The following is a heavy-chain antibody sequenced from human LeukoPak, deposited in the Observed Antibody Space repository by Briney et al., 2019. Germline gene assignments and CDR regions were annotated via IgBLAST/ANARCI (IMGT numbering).Heavy chain of an antibody. D-gene: IGHD4-17*01. CDR3: ARDYGDYPSY. CDR1: GYSFTSYG. CDR2: ISGYNGNT. J-gene: IGHJ4*02. V-gene: IGHV1-18*01. Sequence: ASGTVSCKASGYSFTSYGITWVRQAPGQGLEWMGWISGYNGNTKNAQKFQGRVTMTTDTSTSTAYMELRSLRSDDTAVYYCARDYGDYPSYWGQGTLVTVSS.